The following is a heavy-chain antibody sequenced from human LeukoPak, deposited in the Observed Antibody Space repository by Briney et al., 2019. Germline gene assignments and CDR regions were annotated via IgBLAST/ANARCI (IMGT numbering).Heavy chain of an antibody. CDR3: AVRRATHYDILTGLGSFDY. V-gene: IGHV3-7*01. J-gene: IGHJ4*02. CDR1: GFTFSSYW. Sequence: GGSLRLSCAASGFTFSSYWMSWVRQAPGKGLEWVANIKQDGSEKYYVDSVKGRFTISRDNAKNSLYLQMNSLRAEDTAVYYCAVRRATHYDILTGLGSFDYWGQGTLVTVSS. CDR2: IKQDGSEK. D-gene: IGHD3-9*01.